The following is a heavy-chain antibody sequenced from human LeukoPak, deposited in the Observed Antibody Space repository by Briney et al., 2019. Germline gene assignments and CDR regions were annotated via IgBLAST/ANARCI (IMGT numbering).Heavy chain of an antibody. CDR3: AKDATPGNSIWDHFDS. Sequence: GGSLRLSCAASGFPFNIYGMSLVRQAPGKGLEWVSSVGGGNDIHYADSVKGRFTGSRDDAKSTVYLQMNSLRVEDTAIYFCAKDATPGNSIWDHFDSWGQGTLVTVSS. J-gene: IGHJ4*02. V-gene: IGHV3-23*01. CDR1: GFPFNIYG. CDR2: VGGGNDI. D-gene: IGHD1-7*01.